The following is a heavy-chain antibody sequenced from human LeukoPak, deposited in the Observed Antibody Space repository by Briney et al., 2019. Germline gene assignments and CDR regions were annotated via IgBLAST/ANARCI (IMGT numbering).Heavy chain of an antibody. V-gene: IGHV1-2*02. CDR2: IDPNRGGT. CDR3: VPGTTPGAFNY. CDR1: GYTFTGYY. D-gene: IGHD1-1*01. Sequence: VASVKVSCKASGYTFTGYYVHWVRQAPGQGLEWMGWIDPNRGGTNYAQNFQGRVTMTRDTSINTAYMDLSRLTSDDTAIYYCVPGTTPGAFNYWGQGTLVAVSS. J-gene: IGHJ4*02.